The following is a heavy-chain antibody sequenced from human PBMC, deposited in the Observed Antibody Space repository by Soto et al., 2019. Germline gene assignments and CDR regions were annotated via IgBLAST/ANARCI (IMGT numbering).Heavy chain of an antibody. D-gene: IGHD2-21*02. J-gene: IGHJ4*02. CDR1: GYTFTSYG. CDR2: ISAYNGNT. Sequence: ASVKVSCKASGYTFTSYGISWVRQAPGQGLEWMGWISAYNGNTNYAQKLQGRVTMTTDTSTSTAYMELRSLRSDDTAVYYCGRDLLAYCGGDCSLGAHWGQGTLVTVS. V-gene: IGHV1-18*01. CDR3: GRDLLAYCGGDCSLGAH.